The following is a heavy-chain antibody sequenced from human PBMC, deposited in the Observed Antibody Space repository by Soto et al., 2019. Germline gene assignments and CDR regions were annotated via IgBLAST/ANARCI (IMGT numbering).Heavy chain of an antibody. CDR2: IKEDGSEK. V-gene: IGHV3-7*05. J-gene: IGHJ4*02. D-gene: IGHD3-10*01. CDR1: GITFSDYW. Sequence: EVQLVESGGGLVQPGGSLRLSCAASGITFSDYWMSWVRQAPGKGLEWVANIKEDGSEKYYVDSVKGRFTISRDNAKNSLYMQMNRLRAEDTAVYYCARDYNREFDYWGLGTPVTVPS. CDR3: ARDYNREFDY.